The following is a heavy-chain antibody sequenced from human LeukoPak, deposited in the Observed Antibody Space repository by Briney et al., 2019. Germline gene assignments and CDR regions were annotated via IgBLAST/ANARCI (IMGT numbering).Heavy chain of an antibody. CDR3: AATRGIAVAGAFDY. J-gene: IGHJ4*02. CDR1: GFTFSSYS. V-gene: IGHV3-21*01. D-gene: IGHD6-19*01. CDR2: ISSSSSYI. Sequence: GGSLILSCAASGFTFSSYSMNWVRQAPGKGLEWVSSISSSSSYIYYADSVKGRFTISRDNAKNSLYLQMNSLRAEDTAVYYCAATRGIAVAGAFDYWGQGTLVTVSS.